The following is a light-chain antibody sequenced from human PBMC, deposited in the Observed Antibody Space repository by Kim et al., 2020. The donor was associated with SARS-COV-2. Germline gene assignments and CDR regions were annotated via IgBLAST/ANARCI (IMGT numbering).Light chain of an antibody. V-gene: IGKV1-13*02. Sequence: ANQLTQSPSSLSASIGDRVTITCRASQGMTNNLVWYQQKPGKAPNLLIYDASRLESGVPSRFSGSGSGTDFTLTISSLQPEDFATYYCQQSKSYPITFGQGTRLEIK. J-gene: IGKJ5*01. CDR3: QQSKSYPIT. CDR2: DAS. CDR1: QGMTNN.